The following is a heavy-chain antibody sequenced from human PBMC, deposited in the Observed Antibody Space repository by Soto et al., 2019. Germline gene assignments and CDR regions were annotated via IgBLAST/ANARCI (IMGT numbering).Heavy chain of an antibody. D-gene: IGHD3-10*01. CDR1: GYSFTSYW. CDR2: IDPSDSYT. J-gene: IGHJ4*02. CDR3: ARHRFGFRALYYFDY. V-gene: IGHV5-10-1*01. Sequence: GESLKISCKGSGYSFTSYWISWVRQMPGKGLEWMGRIDPSDSYTNYSPSFQGHVTISADKSISTAYLQWSSLKASDTAMYYCARHRFGFRALYYFDYWGQGTLVTVSS.